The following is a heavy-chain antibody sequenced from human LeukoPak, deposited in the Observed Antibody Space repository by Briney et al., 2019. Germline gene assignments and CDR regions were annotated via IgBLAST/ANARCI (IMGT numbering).Heavy chain of an antibody. D-gene: IGHD2-21*02. CDR2: INSDGSST. CDR1: GFTFSSYW. J-gene: IGHJ5*02. V-gene: IGHV3-74*01. Sequence: GGSLRLSCAASGFTFSSYWMHWVRQAPGKGLVWVSRINSDGSSTNYADSVKGRFTISRDNAENTLYLQMNSLRAEDTAAYYCARENAGDRWFDPWGQGTLVTVSS. CDR3: ARENAGDRWFDP.